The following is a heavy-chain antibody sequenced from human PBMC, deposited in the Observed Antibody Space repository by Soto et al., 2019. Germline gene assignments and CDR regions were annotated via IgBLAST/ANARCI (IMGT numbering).Heavy chain of an antibody. V-gene: IGHV4-59*04. CDR1: GGSLSTYY. CDR2: IYNSGST. CDR3: ARGYSYGPRWFFDY. J-gene: IGHJ4*02. D-gene: IGHD5-18*01. Sequence: ASETLSLPCTVSGGSLSTYYWSLIRHPPGKGMEWIGYIYNSGSTYYNPSLKSRVTISVDRSKNQFSLKLSSVPAADTAVYYCARGYSYGPRWFFDYWGQGTLVTVSS.